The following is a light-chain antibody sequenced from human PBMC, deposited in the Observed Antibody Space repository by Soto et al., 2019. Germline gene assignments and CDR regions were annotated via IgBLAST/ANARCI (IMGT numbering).Light chain of an antibody. Sequence: QSALTQPPSASGSPGQSVTISCTGTSSDVGGYNYVSWYQQHPGKAPKLMIYEVSKRPSGVPVRFSGSKSGNTASLTVSGLQAEDEADYYCSSYAGSNHVVFGGGTKLTVL. V-gene: IGLV2-8*01. CDR2: EVS. CDR1: SSDVGGYNY. CDR3: SSYAGSNHVV. J-gene: IGLJ2*01.